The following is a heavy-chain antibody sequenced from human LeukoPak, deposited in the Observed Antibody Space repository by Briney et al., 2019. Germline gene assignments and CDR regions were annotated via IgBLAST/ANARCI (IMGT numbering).Heavy chain of an antibody. Sequence: ASVNVTCKASGYTFTGYYMHWVRQAPGQGLEWMGWINPNSGGTNYAQKFQGRVTMTRGTSISTDYMELSRLRSDDTAVYYCARDKMGATRDYYYYYYMDVWGKGTTVTVSS. CDR2: INPNSGGT. CDR3: ARDKMGATRDYYYYYYMDV. CDR1: GYTFTGYY. V-gene: IGHV1-2*02. D-gene: IGHD1-26*01. J-gene: IGHJ6*03.